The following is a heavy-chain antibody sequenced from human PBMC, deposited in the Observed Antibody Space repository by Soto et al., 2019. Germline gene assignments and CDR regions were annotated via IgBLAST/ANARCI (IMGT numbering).Heavy chain of an antibody. J-gene: IGHJ4*02. Sequence: EVQLVESGGGLVQPGGSLRLSCVASGFTFSSFGMNWFRQAPGKGLEWISYISGSSGTIYYVDSVKGRFTMSRDNAKNSLYLQMNSLRDEDTAVYYCARGGYSTAWSVNYWGQGTLVTVSS. CDR1: GFTFSSFG. CDR2: ISGSSGTI. V-gene: IGHV3-48*02. CDR3: ARGGYSTAWSVNY. D-gene: IGHD6-19*01.